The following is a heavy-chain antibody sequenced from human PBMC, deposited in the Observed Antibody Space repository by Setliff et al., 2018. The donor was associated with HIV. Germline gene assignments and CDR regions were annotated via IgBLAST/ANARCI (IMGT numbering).Heavy chain of an antibody. CDR2: ISASSVNT. J-gene: IGHJ6*03. CDR3: ARVPVSSYYYYMDV. Sequence: ASVKVSCKASGYTFINYHITWVRQAPGQGLGWVGSISASSVNTNYTQGRVTMTTDISTSTAYMELRSLRSDDSAVYFYARVPVSSYYYYMDVRGKGTTVTVSS. D-gene: IGHD6-13*01. V-gene: IGHV1-18*01. CDR1: GYTFINYH.